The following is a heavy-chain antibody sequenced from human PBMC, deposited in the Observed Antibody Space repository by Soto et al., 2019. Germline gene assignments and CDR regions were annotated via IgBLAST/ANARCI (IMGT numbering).Heavy chain of an antibody. CDR2: FDPEDGET. V-gene: IGHV1-24*01. CDR1: GYTLTELS. CDR3: ATDYDFWSGFDAFDI. Sequence: ASVKVSCEVSGYTLTELSMHWVRQAPGKGLEWMGGFDPEDGETIYAQKFQGRVTMTEDTSTDTAYMELSSLRSEDTAVYYCATDYDFWSGFDAFDIWGQGTMVTVSS. J-gene: IGHJ3*02. D-gene: IGHD3-3*01.